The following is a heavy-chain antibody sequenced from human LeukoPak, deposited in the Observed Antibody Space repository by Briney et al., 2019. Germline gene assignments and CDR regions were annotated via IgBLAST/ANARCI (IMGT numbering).Heavy chain of an antibody. CDR2: IYYSGST. CDR3: ARGGEYSGYDYPDY. CDR1: GESFSGHS. J-gene: IGHJ4*02. Sequence: SETLSLTCAVYGESFSGHSCSWIRQPPGKGLEWIGYIYYSGSTYYNPSLKSRVTISVDTSKNQFSLKLSSVTAADTAVYYCARGGEYSGYDYPDYWGQGTLVTVSS. V-gene: IGHV4-30-4*08. D-gene: IGHD5-12*01.